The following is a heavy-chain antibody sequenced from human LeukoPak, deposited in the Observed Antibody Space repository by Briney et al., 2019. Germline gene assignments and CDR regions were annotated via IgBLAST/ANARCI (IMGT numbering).Heavy chain of an antibody. Sequence: GGSLRLSCSASGFTFSTYAMHWVRQAPGKGLEYVSAISSNGGSTYYADSVKGRFTISRDNSKNTLYLQMSSLRAEDTAVYYCVKVIEYSSSSGYFDYRGQGTLVTVSS. J-gene: IGHJ4*02. D-gene: IGHD6-6*01. CDR2: ISSNGGST. CDR3: VKVIEYSSSSGYFDY. CDR1: GFTFSTYA. V-gene: IGHV3-64D*09.